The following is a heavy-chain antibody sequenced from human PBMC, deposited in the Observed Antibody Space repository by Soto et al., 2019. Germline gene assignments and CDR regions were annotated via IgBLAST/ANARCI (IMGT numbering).Heavy chain of an antibody. CDR3: ARAWVVVTAPDY. Sequence: QVQLVQSGAEEKKPGASVKVSCKASGYTFTSYAMHWVRQAPGQRLESMGWINAGNGNTKYSQKFQGSVTITRDTSASTAYMELSSLRSEDTAVYHCARAWVVVTAPDYCGQGTLVTVSS. D-gene: IGHD2-21*02. J-gene: IGHJ4*02. V-gene: IGHV1-3*05. CDR2: INAGNGNT. CDR1: GYTFTSYA.